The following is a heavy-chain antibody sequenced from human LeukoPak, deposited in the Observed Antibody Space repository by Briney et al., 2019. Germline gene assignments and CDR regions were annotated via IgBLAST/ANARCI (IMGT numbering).Heavy chain of an antibody. V-gene: IGHV1-18*01. CDR1: GYTFTRYG. CDR3: ARDARYSGSYSFDY. Sequence: ASVKVSCKASGYTFTRYGISWVRQAPGQGLEWMGWISAYNGNTNYAQKLQGRVTMTTDTSTSTAYMELRSLRSDDTAVYYCARDARYSGSYSFDYWGQGTLVTVSS. D-gene: IGHD1-26*01. CDR2: ISAYNGNT. J-gene: IGHJ4*02.